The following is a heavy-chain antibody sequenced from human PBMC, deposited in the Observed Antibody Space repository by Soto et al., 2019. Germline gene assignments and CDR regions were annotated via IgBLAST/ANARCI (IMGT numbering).Heavy chain of an antibody. J-gene: IGHJ6*02. CDR1: GFTFSDYE. V-gene: IGHV3-48*03. Sequence: PGGSLRLSCAASGFTFSDYEINWVRQAPGKGLEWVSYISSSGNTMYYADSVKGRFTISRDNSKKSLYLQMNSLGAEDTAVYYCARDRGTADSSGWELYYYYYYGMDVWGQGTTVTVSS. CDR3: ARDRGTADSSGWELYYYYYYGMDV. D-gene: IGHD6-19*01. CDR2: ISSSGNTM.